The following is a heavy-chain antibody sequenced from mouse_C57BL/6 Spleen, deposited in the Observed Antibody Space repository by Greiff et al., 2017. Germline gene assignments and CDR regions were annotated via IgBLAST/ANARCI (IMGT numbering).Heavy chain of an antibody. J-gene: IGHJ4*01. CDR2: IDPETGGT. CDR3: TRGGDYETYYAMDY. V-gene: IGHV1-15*01. Sequence: QVQLQQSGAELVRPGASVTLSCKASGYTFTDYEMHWVKQTPVHGLEWIGAIDPETGGTAYNQKFKGKAILTADKSSSTAYMELRSLTSEDSAVYYCTRGGDYETYYAMDYWGQGTSVTVSS. CDR1: GYTFTDYE. D-gene: IGHD2-4*01.